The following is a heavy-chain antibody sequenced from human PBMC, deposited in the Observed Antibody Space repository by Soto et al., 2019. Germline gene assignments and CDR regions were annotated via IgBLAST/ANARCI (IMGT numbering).Heavy chain of an antibody. Sequence: LRLSCAASGFTFSSYAMHWVRQAPGKGLEWVAVISYDGSNKYYADSVKGRFTISRDNSKNTMYLQMNSLRAEDTAVYYCARAVVVTPKAYYYYYYGMDVWGQGTTVTVSS. CDR2: ISYDGSNK. V-gene: IGHV3-30-3*01. CDR1: GFTFSSYA. CDR3: ARAVVVTPKAYYYYYYGMDV. D-gene: IGHD2-21*02. J-gene: IGHJ6*02.